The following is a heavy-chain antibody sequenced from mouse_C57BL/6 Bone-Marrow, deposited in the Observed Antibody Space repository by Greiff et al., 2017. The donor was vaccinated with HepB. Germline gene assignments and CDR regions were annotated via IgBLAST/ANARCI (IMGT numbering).Heavy chain of an antibody. CDR2: ISDGGSYT. Sequence: EVQGVESGGGLVKPGGSLKLSCAASGFTFSSYAMSWVRQTPEKRLEWVATISDGGSYTYYPDNVKGRFTISRDNAKNNLYLQMSHLKSDDTAMYYCARDPYYYGSSPFAYWGQGTLVTVSA. D-gene: IGHD1-1*01. CDR3: ARDPYYYGSSPFAY. V-gene: IGHV5-4*01. J-gene: IGHJ3*01. CDR1: GFTFSSYA.